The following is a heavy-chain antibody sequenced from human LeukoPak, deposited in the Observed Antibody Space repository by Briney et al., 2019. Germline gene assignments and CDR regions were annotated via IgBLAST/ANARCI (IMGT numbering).Heavy chain of an antibody. Sequence: GGSLRLSCAASGFTFSSYGMSWVRQAPGKGLEWVSAISGSGGSTYYADSVKGRFTISRDNAKNSLYLQMNSLRAEDTAVYYCARDSYYDSSGYFNYWGQGTLVTVSS. J-gene: IGHJ4*02. CDR1: GFTFSSYG. CDR2: ISGSGGST. D-gene: IGHD3-22*01. CDR3: ARDSYYDSSGYFNY. V-gene: IGHV3-23*01.